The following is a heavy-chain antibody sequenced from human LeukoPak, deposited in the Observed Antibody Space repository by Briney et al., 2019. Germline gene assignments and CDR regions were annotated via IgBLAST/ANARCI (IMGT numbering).Heavy chain of an antibody. CDR3: ARSPVRFLEWLSHYMDV. CDR2: INPSGGST. J-gene: IGHJ6*03. D-gene: IGHD3-3*01. V-gene: IGHV1-46*01. Sequence: ASVTVSFKASGYTFTSYYMHWVRQAPGQGLEWMGIINPSGGSTSYAQKFQGRVTMTRDMSTSTVYMELSSLRSEDTAVYYCARSPVRFLEWLSHYMDVWGKGTTVTVSS. CDR1: GYTFTSYY.